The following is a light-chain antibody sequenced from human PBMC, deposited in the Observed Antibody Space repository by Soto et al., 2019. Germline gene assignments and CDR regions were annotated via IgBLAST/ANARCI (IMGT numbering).Light chain of an antibody. CDR3: QQYYSTPPT. CDR2: WAS. V-gene: IGKV4-1*01. CDR1: QSVLYSSNNKNY. Sequence: DIVMTQSPDSLAVSLGERAALNYKSSQSVLYSSNNKNYLAWYQQKPGQPPKLLIYWASSRESGVPDRFSGSGSGTDFTLTISSLQAEDVAVYYCQQYYSTPPTFGGGTKVDIK. J-gene: IGKJ4*01.